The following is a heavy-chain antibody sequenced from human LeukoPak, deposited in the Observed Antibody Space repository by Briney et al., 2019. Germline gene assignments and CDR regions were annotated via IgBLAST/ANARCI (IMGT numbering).Heavy chain of an antibody. D-gene: IGHD5-18*01. Sequence: SETLSLTCTVSGGSISSGGYYWSWIRQHPGKGLERIGYIYYSGSTNYNPSLKSRVTISVDTSKNQFSLKLSSVTAADTAVYYCARSLPGYSYGYFYYYGMDVWGQGTTVTVSS. J-gene: IGHJ6*02. CDR2: IYYSGST. V-gene: IGHV4-61*08. CDR1: GGSISSGGYY. CDR3: ARSLPGYSYGYFYYYGMDV.